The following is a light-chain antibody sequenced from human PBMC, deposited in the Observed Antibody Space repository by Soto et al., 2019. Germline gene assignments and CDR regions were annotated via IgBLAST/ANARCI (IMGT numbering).Light chain of an antibody. V-gene: IGKV3-20*01. CDR2: GAS. J-gene: IGKJ5*01. CDR3: QQYGSSPPSVT. Sequence: EIVVTQSPGTLSLSPGERATLSCRASQSISTDHLAWYQQKPGQPPRLLIYGASNRATGIPDRFSGSGSGTDFTLTISRLEPEDFAVYYCQQYGSSPPSVTFGQGTRLEI. CDR1: QSISTDH.